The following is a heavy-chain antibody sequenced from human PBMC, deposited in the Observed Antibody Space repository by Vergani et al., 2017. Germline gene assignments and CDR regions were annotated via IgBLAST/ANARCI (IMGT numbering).Heavy chain of an antibody. V-gene: IGHV4-31*03. Sequence: QVQLQESGPGLVKPSQTLYLTCTVSGDFLSSRDHYWSWIRQRSDKGLEWVGHIFRSGTTYYNPSLKSRLIMSVDTSKNQFSLKLTSVTAADTAMYYCARENVVIARIFDFWGQGTLVTVSS. D-gene: IGHD2-21*01. CDR2: IFRSGTT. J-gene: IGHJ4*02. CDR3: ARENVVIARIFDF. CDR1: GDFLSSRDHY.